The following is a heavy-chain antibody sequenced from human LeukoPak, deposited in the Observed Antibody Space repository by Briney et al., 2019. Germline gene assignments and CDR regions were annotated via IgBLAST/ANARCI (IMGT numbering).Heavy chain of an antibody. CDR1: GYTFTGYY. Sequence: HWASVKVSCKASGYTFTGYYMHWVRQAPGQGLEWMGWINPNSGGTNYAQKFQGRVTMTRDTSISTACMELSRLRSDDTAVYYCAREGPIAARPNFDYWGQGTLVTLSS. V-gene: IGHV1-2*02. CDR2: INPNSGGT. J-gene: IGHJ4*02. D-gene: IGHD6-6*01. CDR3: AREGPIAARPNFDY.